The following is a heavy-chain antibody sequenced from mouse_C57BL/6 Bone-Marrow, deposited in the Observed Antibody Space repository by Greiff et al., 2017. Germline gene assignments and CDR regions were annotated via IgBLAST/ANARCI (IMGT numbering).Heavy chain of an antibody. Sequence: QVQLQQSGPELVKPGASVKISCKASGYAFSSSWMNWVKQRPGKGLEWIGRIYPGDGDTNYNGKFKGKATLTADKSSSTAYMQLSSLTSEDSAVYFCALKTGRLGRRYFDVWGTGTTVTVSS. CDR2: IYPGDGDT. J-gene: IGHJ1*03. V-gene: IGHV1-82*01. D-gene: IGHD4-1*01. CDR3: ALKTGRLGRRYFDV. CDR1: GYAFSSSW.